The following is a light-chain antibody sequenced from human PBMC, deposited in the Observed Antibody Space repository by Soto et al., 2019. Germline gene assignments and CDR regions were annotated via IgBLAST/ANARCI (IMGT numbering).Light chain of an antibody. J-gene: IGLJ2*01. CDR3: CSFAVGAALV. V-gene: IGLV2-23*01. Sequence: QSALTQPASVSASPGQSITISCTGNSSNVGTYDLVSWYQHHPDKAPKLIIYEGTKRPSGISSRFSGSKSGNTASLTISGLQDEDDADYYCCSFAVGAALVFGGRTKVTVL. CDR1: SSNVGTYDL. CDR2: EGT.